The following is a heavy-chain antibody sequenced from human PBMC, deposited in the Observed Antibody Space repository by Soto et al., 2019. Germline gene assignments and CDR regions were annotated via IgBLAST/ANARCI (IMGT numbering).Heavy chain of an antibody. D-gene: IGHD3-3*01. Sequence: LQTQSHTSTVADGYISSSSYYWGWISQPPGKGLEWIGYIYYSGSTYYNPSLKSRVTISVDTSKNQFSLKLSSVTAADTAVYYCSRAVRFLEWPYYGMDVLRQGTTVPVS. J-gene: IGHJ6*01. CDR2: IYYSGST. V-gene: IGHV4-30-4*08. CDR1: DGYISSSSYY. CDR3: SRAVRFLEWPYYGMDV.